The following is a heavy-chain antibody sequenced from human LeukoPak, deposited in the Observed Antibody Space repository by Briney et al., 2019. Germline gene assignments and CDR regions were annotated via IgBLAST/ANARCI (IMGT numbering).Heavy chain of an antibody. D-gene: IGHD3-22*01. CDR2: IKQDGSEK. Sequence: GGSLRLSCAASGFTFSNYWMSWVRQAPGKGLEWVANIKQDGSEKYYVDPVKGRFTISRDNAKNSLYLQMNSLRAEDTAVYYCARDLYRIVVVPHYFDYWGQGTLVTVSS. V-gene: IGHV3-7*01. CDR3: ARDLYRIVVVPHYFDY. CDR1: GFTFSNYW. J-gene: IGHJ4*02.